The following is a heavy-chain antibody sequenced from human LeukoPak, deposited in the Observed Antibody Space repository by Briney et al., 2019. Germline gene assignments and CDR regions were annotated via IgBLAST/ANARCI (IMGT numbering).Heavy chain of an antibody. CDR2: VYNSGDT. D-gene: IGHD3-16*01. J-gene: IGHJ2*01. CDR1: GGSTSSDY. V-gene: IGHV4-59*08. CDR3: ARLKLGAYFDL. Sequence: PSETLSLTCTVSGGSTSSDYWSWIRQSPGKGLEWVGYVYNSGDTGKDPSLKSRVTILLDTSKNQCSLKLTSVSAADTAVYYCARLKLGAYFDLWGRGTLVTVSS.